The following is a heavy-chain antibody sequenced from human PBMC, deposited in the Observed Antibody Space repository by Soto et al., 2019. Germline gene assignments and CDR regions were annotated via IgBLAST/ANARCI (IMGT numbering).Heavy chain of an antibody. J-gene: IGHJ4*02. D-gene: IGHD6-19*01. CDR1: GFTFTTYA. CDR3: AKHLSGSKCFDY. CDR2: TSSSGGTT. Sequence: EVQLLESGGDLVQPGGSLRLSCAASGFTFTTYALSSMRQAPGKGLGWALATSSSGGTTYYADSVKGRFTISRDNSKNTLYLQMNSLGAEDTAVYYCAKHLSGSKCFDYWGQGTLVTVSS. V-gene: IGHV3-23*01.